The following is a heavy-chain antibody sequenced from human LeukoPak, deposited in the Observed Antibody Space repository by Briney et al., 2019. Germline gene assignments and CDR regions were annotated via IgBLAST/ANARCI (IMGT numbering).Heavy chain of an antibody. V-gene: IGHV4-31*03. CDR1: GGSISSGGYY. D-gene: IGHD2-2*01. CDR2: IYYSGST. Sequence: PSQTLSLTCTVSGGSISSGGYYWSWIRQHPGKGLEWTGYIYYSGSTYYNPSLKSRVTISVDTSKNQFSLKLSSVTAADTAVYYCARDLGYCSSTSCPRYYYYGMDVWGQGTTVTVSS. CDR3: ARDLGYCSSTSCPRYYYYGMDV. J-gene: IGHJ6*02.